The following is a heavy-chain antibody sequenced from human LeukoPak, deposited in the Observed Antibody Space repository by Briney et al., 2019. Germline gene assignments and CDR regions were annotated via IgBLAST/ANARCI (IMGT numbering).Heavy chain of an antibody. V-gene: IGHV4-34*01. CDR2: INHSGST. CDR3: ARGLSAIVY. J-gene: IGHJ4*02. CDR1: GGSFSGYY. Sequence: SETLSLTCAVYGGSFSGYYWSWIRQPPGKGLEWIGEINHSGSTNYNPSLRSRVTISVDTSKNQFSLKLSSVTAADTAVYYCARGLSAIVYWGQGTLVTVSS. D-gene: IGHD2-15*01.